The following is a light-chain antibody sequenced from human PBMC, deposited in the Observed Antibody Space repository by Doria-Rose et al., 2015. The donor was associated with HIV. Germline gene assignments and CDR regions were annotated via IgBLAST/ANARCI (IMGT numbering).Light chain of an antibody. CDR1: SGSIASNF. J-gene: IGLJ2*01. V-gene: IGLV6-57*02. Sequence: KTVTISCTASSGSIASNFVQWYQQRPGSAPTTVIYEDNQRPSGVPDRFSGSIDSSSNSASLTISGLKTEDEADYYCQSYDSGTVVFGGGTKLTVL. CDR2: EDN. CDR3: QSYDSGTVV.